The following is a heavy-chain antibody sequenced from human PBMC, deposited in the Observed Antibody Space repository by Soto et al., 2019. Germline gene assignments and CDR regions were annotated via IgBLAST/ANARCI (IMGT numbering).Heavy chain of an antibody. CDR1: GFTFSSYG. V-gene: IGHV3-30*18. Sequence: PGGSLRLSCADSGFTFSSYGMHWVRQAPGKGLEWVAVISYDGSNEHYADSVKGRFTISRDNSKNTLYLQMNSLKTEDTAVYYCAKDRGRYSGYDLMRSYYYYGMDVWGQGTTVTVSS. D-gene: IGHD5-12*01. J-gene: IGHJ6*02. CDR3: AKDRGRYSGYDLMRSYYYYGMDV. CDR2: ISYDGSNE.